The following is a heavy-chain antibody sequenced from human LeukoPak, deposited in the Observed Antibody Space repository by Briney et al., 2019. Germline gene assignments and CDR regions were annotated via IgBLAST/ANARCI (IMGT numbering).Heavy chain of an antibody. CDR1: GFTFSSYA. Sequence: QAGGSLRLSCEASGFTFSSYAMSWVRQAPGKGLEWVSAISGSGGSTYYADSVRGRFTISRDKSKNTLYLQMDSLRAGDTAVYYCAKEMVFSGSYYYFDFWGQGSLVTVSS. J-gene: IGHJ4*02. CDR2: ISGSGGST. CDR3: AKEMVFSGSYYYFDF. V-gene: IGHV3-23*01. D-gene: IGHD1-26*01.